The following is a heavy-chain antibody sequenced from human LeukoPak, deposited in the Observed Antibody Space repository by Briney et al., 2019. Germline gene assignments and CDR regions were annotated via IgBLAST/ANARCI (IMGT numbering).Heavy chain of an antibody. CDR3: GRDPNGDYISAFEF. V-gene: IGHV3-23*01. CDR1: DFTFANYA. D-gene: IGHD4-17*01. CDR2: IKGSGSYA. J-gene: IGHJ3*01. Sequence: PGGSLRLSCVGSDFTFANYAMTWVRLTPGKGLEWVSSIKGSGSYAMYADSVSGRFTTSRDNSRNTIFLQMTSLRAEDTAIYYCGRDPNGDYISAFEFWGLGTLVSVSS.